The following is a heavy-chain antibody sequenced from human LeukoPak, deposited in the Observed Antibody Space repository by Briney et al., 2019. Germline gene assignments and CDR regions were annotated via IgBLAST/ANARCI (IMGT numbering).Heavy chain of an antibody. Sequence: GGSLRLSCAASGFTFSSYAMSWVRQAPGKGLXXXXXXSGGGGSTYYADSVKGRFTISRDNSKNRLYLQMNSLRAEDTAVYYCAKDSGPYGSGWGGFDYWGQGTLVTVSS. CDR1: GFTFSSYA. J-gene: IGHJ4*02. V-gene: IGHV3-23*01. CDR2: XSGGGGST. CDR3: AKDSGPYGSGWGGFDY. D-gene: IGHD6-19*01.